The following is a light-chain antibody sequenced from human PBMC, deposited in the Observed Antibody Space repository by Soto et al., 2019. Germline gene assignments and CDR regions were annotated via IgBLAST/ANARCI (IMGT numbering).Light chain of an antibody. J-gene: IGKJ4*01. Sequence: EIVLTQSPATLSLSPGERATHSCRASQSVSSYLAGYQQKPGQAPRLLIYDASNRATGIPARFSGSGSGTDFTLTISSLEPEDFAVYYCQQRSNWPPLTFGGGTKVEIK. CDR1: QSVSSY. CDR3: QQRSNWPPLT. V-gene: IGKV3-11*01. CDR2: DAS.